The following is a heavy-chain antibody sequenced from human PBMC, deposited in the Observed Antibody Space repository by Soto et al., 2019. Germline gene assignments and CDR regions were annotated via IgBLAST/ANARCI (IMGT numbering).Heavy chain of an antibody. CDR3: ARSQYYYDSSGYYCPDY. Sequence: PGGSLRLSCAASGFTFSTYAMHWVRQAPGNGLEYVSAVSLDGGNTYYADSVKGRFTISRDNSNNMLYLQMGSLRPEDMAVYYCARSQYYYDSSGYYCPDYWGQGTLVTVSS. CDR2: VSLDGGNT. CDR1: GFTFSTYA. V-gene: IGHV3-64*02. J-gene: IGHJ4*02. D-gene: IGHD3-22*01.